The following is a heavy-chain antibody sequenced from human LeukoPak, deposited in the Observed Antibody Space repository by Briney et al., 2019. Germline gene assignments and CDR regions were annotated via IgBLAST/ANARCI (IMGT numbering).Heavy chain of an antibody. CDR1: GGSFSGYY. D-gene: IGHD2-15*01. V-gene: IGHV4-34*01. CDR2: INHSGST. J-gene: IGHJ4*02. CDR3: ATIFGGSSRGFDY. Sequence: SETLSLTCAVYGGSFSGYYWSWIRQPPGKGLEWIGEINHSGSTNYNPSLKSRVTISVDTSKNQLSLKLSSVTAADTAVYYCATIFGGSSRGFDYWGQGTLVTVSS.